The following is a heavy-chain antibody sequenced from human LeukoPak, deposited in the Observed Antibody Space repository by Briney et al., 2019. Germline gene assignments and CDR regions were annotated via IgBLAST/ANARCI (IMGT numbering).Heavy chain of an antibody. Sequence: GASVKVSCKASGDTFTSYNIQWVRQAPGQGLEWMGIINPSDGGTGYAQKFQDRVTMTRDTSTSTAYMDLNSLTSEDTAVYYCARESGHVFDYWGQGTLVTVSS. V-gene: IGHV1-46*01. D-gene: IGHD3-16*01. CDR3: ARESGHVFDY. CDR2: INPSDGGT. J-gene: IGHJ4*02. CDR1: GDTFTSYN.